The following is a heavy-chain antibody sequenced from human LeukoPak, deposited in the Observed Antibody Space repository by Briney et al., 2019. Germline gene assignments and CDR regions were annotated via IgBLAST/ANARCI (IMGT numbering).Heavy chain of an antibody. V-gene: IGHV1-46*01. J-gene: IGHJ4*02. CDR2: INPSGGST. D-gene: IGHD3-22*01. CDR3: ASVGAYDSSGYPFDY. CDR1: GYTFTSYY. Sequence: ASVKVSCKASGYTFTSYYMHWVRQAPGQGLEWMGIINPSGGSTSYAQKFQGRVTMTRDTSTSTVYMELSSLGSEDTAVYYCASVGAYDSSGYPFDYWGQGTLVTVSS.